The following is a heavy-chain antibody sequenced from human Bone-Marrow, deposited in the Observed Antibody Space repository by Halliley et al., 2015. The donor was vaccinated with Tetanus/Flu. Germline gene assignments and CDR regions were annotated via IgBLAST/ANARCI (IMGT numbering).Heavy chain of an antibody. CDR3: ARQYYYGSLDL. CDR2: IFPNDFDA. D-gene: IGHD3-10*01. Sequence: MQLVQSGAELKKPGDSLKISCRGFGYSFTSYWIGWVRQMPGKGLEWMGLIFPNDFDARYSPSFQGQVTLSVDKSTSTAYLEWSSLKASDTAIYYCARQYYYGSLDLWGQGTTVTVSS. J-gene: IGHJ6*02. CDR1: GYSFTSYW. V-gene: IGHV5-51*01.